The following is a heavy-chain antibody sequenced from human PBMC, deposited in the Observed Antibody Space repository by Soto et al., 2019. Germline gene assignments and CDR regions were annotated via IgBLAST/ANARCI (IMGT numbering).Heavy chain of an antibody. D-gene: IGHD3-10*01. CDR1: GGSINNSSFY. Sequence: QLQLQESGPGLVKPSETLSLTCTVSGGSINNSSFYWSWVRQPPGKRLGWIGRIYYSGSAYYNPSLKSRLTISVDTSKNQFSLNLSSVTAADTAVYFCARRPLVRGIIPYYFDSWGQGTLVTVSS. V-gene: IGHV4-39*01. CDR3: ARRPLVRGIIPYYFDS. CDR2: IYYSGSA. J-gene: IGHJ4*02.